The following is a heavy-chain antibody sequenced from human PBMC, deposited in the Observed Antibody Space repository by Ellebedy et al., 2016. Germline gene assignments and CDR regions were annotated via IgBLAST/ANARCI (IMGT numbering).Heavy chain of an antibody. D-gene: IGHD4-17*01. CDR2: INPKSANR. J-gene: IGHJ4*02. Sequence: ASVKVSCKASKYTFSDFHIHWVRQAPGQGLEWMGRINPKSANRNYAQKFQDRVTISRDTSITTAYMELHRLTSDDTGVYYCARESSASDYFLDSWGQGTLVTVSS. CDR1: KYTFSDFH. CDR3: ARESSASDYFLDS. V-gene: IGHV1-2*01.